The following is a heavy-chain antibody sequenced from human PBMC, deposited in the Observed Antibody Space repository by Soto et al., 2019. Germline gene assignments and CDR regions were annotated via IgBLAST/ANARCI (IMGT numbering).Heavy chain of an antibody. V-gene: IGHV3-7*01. CDR1: GFTFSSLW. Sequence: GGTLSLSCAASGFTFSSLWMSWVRQAPGKGLEWVANIKQDGSEKYYVDSVKGRFTISRDNAKNSLYLQMNSLRAEDTAVYYCARDRYSYYDFWSGSLPYYYYGMDVWGQGTTVTVSS. CDR2: IKQDGSEK. J-gene: IGHJ6*02. CDR3: ARDRYSYYDFWSGSLPYYYYGMDV. D-gene: IGHD3-3*01.